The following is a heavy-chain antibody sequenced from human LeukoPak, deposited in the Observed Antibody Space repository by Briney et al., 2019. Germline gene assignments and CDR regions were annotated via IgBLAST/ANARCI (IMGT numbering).Heavy chain of an antibody. D-gene: IGHD3-10*02. CDR1: GFTFDDYA. CDR3: AELGITMIGGV. V-gene: IGHV3-9*01. J-gene: IGHJ6*04. Sequence: GRSLRLSCAASGFTFDDYAMHWVRQAPGKGLEWVSGISWNSGSIGYADSVKGRFTISRDNARNSLYLQMNSLRAEDTAVYYCAELGITMIGGVWGKGTTVTISS. CDR2: ISWNSGSI.